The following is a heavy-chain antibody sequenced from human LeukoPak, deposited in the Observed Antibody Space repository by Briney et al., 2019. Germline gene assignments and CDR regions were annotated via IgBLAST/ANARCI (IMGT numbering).Heavy chain of an antibody. D-gene: IGHD6-19*01. CDR3: AKDQWLVQSPIDY. CDR1: GFTFSSYA. V-gene: IGHV3-23*01. CDR2: ISGSGGST. Sequence: GWSLRLSCAASGFTFSSYAMSWVRQAPGKGLEGVAAISGSGGSTYYADSVKGRFTISRDNSKNTLYLQMNSLRAEDTAVYYCAKDQWLVQSPIDYWGQGTLVTVSS. J-gene: IGHJ4*02.